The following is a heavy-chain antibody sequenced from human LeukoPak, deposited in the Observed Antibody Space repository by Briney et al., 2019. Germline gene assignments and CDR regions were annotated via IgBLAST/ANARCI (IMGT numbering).Heavy chain of an antibody. J-gene: IGHJ4*02. CDR1: GFTFSSYA. Sequence: GGSLRLSCAASGFTFSSYAMSWVRQAPGKGLEWVSAISGSGGSTYYADSVKGRFTISRVNSKNTLYLQMNSLRAEDTAVYYCAKDPSSETYYYDSSGYPLGDYWGQGTLVTVSS. CDR2: ISGSGGST. CDR3: AKDPSSETYYYDSSGYPLGDY. V-gene: IGHV3-23*01. D-gene: IGHD3-22*01.